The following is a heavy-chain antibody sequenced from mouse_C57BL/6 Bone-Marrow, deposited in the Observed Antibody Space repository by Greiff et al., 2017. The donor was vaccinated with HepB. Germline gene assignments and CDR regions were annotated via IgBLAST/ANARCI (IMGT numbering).Heavy chain of an antibody. Sequence: EVKLMESGGGLVQPGGSLKLSCAASGFTFSDYYMYWVRQTPEKRLEWVAYISNGGGSTYYPDTVKGRFTISRDNAKNTLYLQMSRLKSEDTAMYYCARHPSSFITTVVARYGYAMDYWGQGTSVTVSS. V-gene: IGHV5-12*01. J-gene: IGHJ4*01. CDR1: GFTFSDYY. D-gene: IGHD1-1*01. CDR3: ARHPSSFITTVVARYGYAMDY. CDR2: ISNGGGST.